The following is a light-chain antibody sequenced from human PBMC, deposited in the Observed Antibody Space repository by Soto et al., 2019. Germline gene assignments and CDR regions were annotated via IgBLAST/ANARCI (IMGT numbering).Light chain of an antibody. CDR3: QQRSNWPPGA. V-gene: IGKV3-11*01. CDR1: QNLSRY. CDR2: DAS. Sequence: EIVMTQSPATLSXXXXXXXXXXXXXXQNLSRYFLAWYQQKPGQAPRLLIYDASNRATGIPARFSGSGSGTDFTLTISSLQPEDFAVYYCQQRSNWPPGAFGQGTRLEIK. J-gene: IGKJ5*01.